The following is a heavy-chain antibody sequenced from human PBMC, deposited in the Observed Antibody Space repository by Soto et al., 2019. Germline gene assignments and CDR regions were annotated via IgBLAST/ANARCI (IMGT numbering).Heavy chain of an antibody. J-gene: IGHJ3*02. CDR3: AKTLVGGGALDI. CDR2: VYPDDSDI. V-gene: IGHV5-51*01. CDR1: GYSFGNFW. Sequence: EVQLVQSGAEVKKPGESLKISCKGSGYSFGNFWIAWVRQMPGKGLEWMGIVYPDDSDIRYSPSFQGQVTISADKSVSTGFQPLSTLKASDTAIYYCAKTLVGGGALDIWGQGTVVTVSS. D-gene: IGHD1-26*01.